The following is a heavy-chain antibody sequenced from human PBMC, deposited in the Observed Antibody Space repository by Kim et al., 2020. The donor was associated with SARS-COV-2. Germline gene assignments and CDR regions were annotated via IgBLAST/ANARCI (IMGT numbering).Heavy chain of an antibody. J-gene: IGHJ5*02. CDR1: GYTFTSYA. Sequence: ASVKVSCKASGYTFTSYAMHWVRQAPGQRLEWMGWINAGNGNTKYSQKFQGRVTITRDTSASTAYMELSSLRSEDTAVYYCARDLHSWDYDRWFDPWGQGTLVTVSS. CDR2: INAGNGNT. CDR3: ARDLHSWDYDRWFDP. V-gene: IGHV1-3*01. D-gene: IGHD4-17*01.